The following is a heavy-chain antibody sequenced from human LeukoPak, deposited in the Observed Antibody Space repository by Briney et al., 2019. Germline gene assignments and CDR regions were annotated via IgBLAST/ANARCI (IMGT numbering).Heavy chain of an antibody. Sequence: ASVTVSCTASGYTFTSYGISWVRQAPGQGLEWMGWISAYNGNTNYAQRLQGRVTMTTDTSTSTAYMELRSLRSDDTAVYYCARDRFNYGMDVWGQGTTVTVSS. CDR2: ISAYNGNT. J-gene: IGHJ6*02. V-gene: IGHV1-18*01. CDR1: GYTFTSYG. D-gene: IGHD3-3*01. CDR3: ARDRFNYGMDV.